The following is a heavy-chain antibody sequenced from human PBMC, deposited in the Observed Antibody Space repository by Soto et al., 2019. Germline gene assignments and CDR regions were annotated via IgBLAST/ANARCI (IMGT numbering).Heavy chain of an antibody. CDR1: GYTFINFD. Sequence: ASVKVSCKASGYTFINFDISWVRQAAGQGPEWLGWMNPGSGKTGYASKFQGRVAMTRDASTGTSHLELSSLTSDDTAVYYCARGPSRERFLEWLLIPFDIWGQGTMVTVSS. D-gene: IGHD3-3*01. CDR2: MNPGSGKT. CDR3: ARGPSRERFLEWLLIPFDI. V-gene: IGHV1-8*02. J-gene: IGHJ3*02.